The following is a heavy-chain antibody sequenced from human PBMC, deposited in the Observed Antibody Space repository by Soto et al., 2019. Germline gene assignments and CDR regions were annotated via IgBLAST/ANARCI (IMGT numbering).Heavy chain of an antibody. CDR2: ISSNGGST. CDR1: GFTFSSYA. J-gene: IGHJ4*02. V-gene: IGHV3-64*01. D-gene: IGHD1-26*01. Sequence: EVQLAESGGGLVQPGGSLRLSCAASGFTFSSYAMHWVRQAPGKGLEYVSAISSNGGSTYYANSVKGRFTISRDNSKNTLYLQMGSLRAEDMAVYYCARVLGMYDYWGQGTLVTVSS. CDR3: ARVLGMYDY.